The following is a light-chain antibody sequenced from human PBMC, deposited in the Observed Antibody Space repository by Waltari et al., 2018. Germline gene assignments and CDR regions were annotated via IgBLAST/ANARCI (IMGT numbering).Light chain of an antibody. CDR2: EVS. CDR3: CSYAGSGSSVV. Sequence: QSALTQPASVSGSPGQSITISCTGTSSDVGNYNLVSWYQQHPGKAPKLIIYEVSQRPSVVSIRFSGSKSGTTASLTISGLQAEDEADFYCCSYAGSGSSVVFGGGTKLTVL. J-gene: IGLJ2*01. V-gene: IGLV2-23*02. CDR1: SSDVGNYNL.